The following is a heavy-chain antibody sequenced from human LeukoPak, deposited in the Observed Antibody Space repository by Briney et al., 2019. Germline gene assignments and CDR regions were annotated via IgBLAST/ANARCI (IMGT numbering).Heavy chain of an antibody. Sequence: GGSLRLSCAASGFTFSSYSMNWVRQAPGKGLEWVSSISSSSSYIYYADSVKGRFTISRDSSTNTLYLQMNNLRPEDTAVYYCARDHTLLGYAFDVWGQGTMVTVSS. J-gene: IGHJ3*01. V-gene: IGHV3-21*04. CDR2: ISSSSSYI. D-gene: IGHD3-10*02. CDR3: ARDHTLLGYAFDV. CDR1: GFTFSSYS.